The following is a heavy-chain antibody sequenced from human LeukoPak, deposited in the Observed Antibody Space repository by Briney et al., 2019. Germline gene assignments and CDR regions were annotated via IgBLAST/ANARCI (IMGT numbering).Heavy chain of an antibody. Sequence: GGSLRLSCAASGFTFSSYSMNWVRQAPGKGLEWVSSISSSSSYIYYADSVKGRFTISRDNAKNSLYLQMNSLRAEDTAVYYCARIQTVGVVIPTNWFDPWGQGTLVTVSS. CDR3: ARIQTVGVVIPTNWFDP. CDR1: GFTFSSYS. CDR2: ISSSSSYI. D-gene: IGHD3-22*01. J-gene: IGHJ5*02. V-gene: IGHV3-21*01.